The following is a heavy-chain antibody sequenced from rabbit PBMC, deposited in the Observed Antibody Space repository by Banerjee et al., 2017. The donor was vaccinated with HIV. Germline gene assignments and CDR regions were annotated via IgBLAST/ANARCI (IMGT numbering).Heavy chain of an antibody. CDR3: ARETYDDYGNYDL. CDR2: INTSSGNT. D-gene: IGHD2-1*01. CDR1: GFSFSNKYV. V-gene: IGHV1S45*01. Sequence: QEQLEESGGDLVKPEGSLTITCTASGFSFSNKYVMCWVRQAPGKGLEWIACINTSSGNTVYASWAKGRFTISKTSSTTVTLQMTSLTAADTATYFCARETYDDYGNYDLWGPGTLVTVS. J-gene: IGHJ4*01.